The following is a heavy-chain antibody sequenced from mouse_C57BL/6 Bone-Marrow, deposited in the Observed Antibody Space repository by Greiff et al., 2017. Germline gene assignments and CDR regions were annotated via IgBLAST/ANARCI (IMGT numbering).Heavy chain of an antibody. CDR2: IDPSDSYT. CDR3: ARGGGYAMDY. J-gene: IGHJ4*01. V-gene: IGHV1-69*01. Sequence: QVQLQQPGAELVMPGASVKLSCKASGYSFTSYWMHWVKQRPGQGLEWIGEIDPSDSYTNYNQNFKGKSTLTVDKSSSAAYMQLSSRTSEDSAVYYGARGGGYAMDYWGQGTSVTVSS. CDR1: GYSFTSYW.